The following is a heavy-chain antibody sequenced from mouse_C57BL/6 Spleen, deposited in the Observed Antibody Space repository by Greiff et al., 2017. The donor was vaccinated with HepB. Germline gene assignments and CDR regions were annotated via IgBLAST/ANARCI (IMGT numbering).Heavy chain of an antibody. J-gene: IGHJ1*03. V-gene: IGHV5-4*03. CDR2: ISDGGSYT. CDR3: ARRTTVWYFDV. D-gene: IGHD1-1*01. CDR1: GFTFSSYA. Sequence: DVQLVESGGGLVKPGGSLKLSCAASGFTFSSYAMSWVRQTPEKRLEWVATISDGGSYTYYPDNVKGRFTISRDNAKNNLYLQMSHLKSEDTAMYYCARRTTVWYFDVWGTGTTVTVSS.